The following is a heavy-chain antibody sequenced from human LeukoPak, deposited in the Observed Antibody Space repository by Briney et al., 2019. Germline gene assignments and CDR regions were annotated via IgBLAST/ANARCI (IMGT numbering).Heavy chain of an antibody. J-gene: IGHJ6*03. CDR2: INPNSGGT. V-gene: IGHV1-2*02. CDR1: GYTFTGYY. CDR3: ARVSESIAAAGIYYYYMDV. D-gene: IGHD6-13*01. Sequence: ASVKVSCKTSGYTFTGYYIQWVRQAPGQGLEWMGWINPNSGGTNYAQKFQGRVTMTRDTSISSAYMELSRLRSDDTAVYYCARVSESIAAAGIYYYYMDVWGKGTTVTISS.